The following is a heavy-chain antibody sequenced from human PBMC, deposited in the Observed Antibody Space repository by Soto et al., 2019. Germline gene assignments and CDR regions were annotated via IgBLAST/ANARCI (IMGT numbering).Heavy chain of an antibody. Sequence: GGSLRLSCAASGFTFSSYDMHWVRQATGKGLEWVSAIGTAGDTYYPGSVKGRFTISRENAKNSLYLQMNSLRAGDTAVYYCARVLAAAGTHYYYMDVWGKGTTVTVSS. CDR2: IGTAGDT. V-gene: IGHV3-13*01. CDR1: GFTFSSYD. J-gene: IGHJ6*03. CDR3: ARVLAAAGTHYYYMDV. D-gene: IGHD6-13*01.